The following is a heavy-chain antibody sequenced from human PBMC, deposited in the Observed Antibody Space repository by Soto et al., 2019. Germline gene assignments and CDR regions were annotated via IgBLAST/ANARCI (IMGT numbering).Heavy chain of an antibody. CDR3: ARLLTEGVTYREDAFDI. CDR1: GYTFTSHG. CDR2: ISTFNGKT. V-gene: IGHV1-18*01. J-gene: IGHJ3*02. D-gene: IGHD3-9*01. Sequence: GASVKVSCKASGYTFTSHGISWVRQAPGQGLEWMGWISTFNGKTDYAQKFQGRVTMTADTRTSTGYMELRSLRSDDTAVYYCARLLTEGVTYREDAFDIWGQGKKVT.